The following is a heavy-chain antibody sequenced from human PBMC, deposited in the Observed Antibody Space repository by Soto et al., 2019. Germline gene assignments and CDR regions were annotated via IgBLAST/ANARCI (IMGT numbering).Heavy chain of an antibody. J-gene: IGHJ6*02. CDR2: IYPGDSDT. D-gene: IGHD3-22*01. CDR1: GYSFTSYW. Sequence: GESLKISCKGSGYSFTSYWIGWVRQMPGKGLEWMGIIYPGDSDTRYSPSFQGQVTISADKSISTAYLQWSSLKASDTAMYYCARHQTYYYDSSGYYYAKSNYYYYGMDVWGQGTTVTVSS. V-gene: IGHV5-51*01. CDR3: ARHQTYYYDSSGYYYAKSNYYYYGMDV.